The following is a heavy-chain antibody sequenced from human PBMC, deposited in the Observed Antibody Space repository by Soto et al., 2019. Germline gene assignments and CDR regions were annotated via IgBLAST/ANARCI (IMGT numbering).Heavy chain of an antibody. V-gene: IGHV3-74*01. CDR2: INSDGSST. J-gene: IGHJ6*02. CDR1: VFTFSSYW. D-gene: IGHD6-13*01. Sequence: WWSLRLSCSASVFTFSSYWMHWVRQAPGKGLVWVSRINSDGSSTSYADSVKGRFTISRDNAKNTLYLQTNSLRAEDTAVYYCARERGSSWLYYYYGMDVWGQGTTVTVSS. CDR3: ARERGSSWLYYYYGMDV.